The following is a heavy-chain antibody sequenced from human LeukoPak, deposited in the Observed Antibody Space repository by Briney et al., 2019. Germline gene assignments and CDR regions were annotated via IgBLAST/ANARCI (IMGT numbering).Heavy chain of an antibody. D-gene: IGHD3-10*01. J-gene: IGHJ4*02. V-gene: IGHV1-18*01. CDR3: ARSSITMVRGVDYYFDY. CDR1: GYIFTSNG. Sequence: ASVKVSCKASGYIFTSNGINWVRQAPGQGLEWMGWISPYNGNTKYAQNFQGRVTMTTDTSTSTAYMELRSLRSEDTAVYYCARSSITMVRGVDYYFDYWGQGTLVTVSS. CDR2: ISPYNGNT.